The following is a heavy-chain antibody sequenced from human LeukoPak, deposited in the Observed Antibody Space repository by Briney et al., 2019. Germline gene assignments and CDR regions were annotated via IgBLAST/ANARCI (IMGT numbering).Heavy chain of an antibody. J-gene: IGHJ5*02. D-gene: IGHD5-18*01. CDR1: GYTFTGYY. CDR2: INPNSGGT. CDR3: ARGVGDTIAWIQLWLLYNWFDP. V-gene: IGHV1-2*02. Sequence: ASVKVSCKASGYTFTGYYMHWVRQAPGQGLEWRGWINPNSGGTNYAQKFQGRVTMTRDTSISTAYMELSRLRSDDTAVYYCARGVGDTIAWIQLWLLYNWFDPWGQGTLVTVSS.